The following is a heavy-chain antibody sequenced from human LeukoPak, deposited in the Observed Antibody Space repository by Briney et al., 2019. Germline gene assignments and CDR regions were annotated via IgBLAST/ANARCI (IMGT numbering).Heavy chain of an antibody. CDR1: GFTFSSYA. J-gene: IGHJ4*02. CDR3: ARDRRMITFGGVIV. V-gene: IGHV3-30*04. CDR2: ISYDGSNK. D-gene: IGHD3-16*02. Sequence: GGSLRLSCAASGFTFSSYAMHWVRQAPGKGLEWVAVISYDGSNKYYAGSVKGRFTISRDNSKNTLYLQMNSLRAEDTAVYYCARDRRMITFGGVIVWGQGTLVTVSS.